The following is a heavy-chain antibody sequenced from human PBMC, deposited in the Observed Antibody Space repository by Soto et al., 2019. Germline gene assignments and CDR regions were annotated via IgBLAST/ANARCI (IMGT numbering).Heavy chain of an antibody. Sequence: ASVKVSCKASGYTFTGYYIHWARQAPGQGLEWMGWINPNNGDTDYAQKFQGWVTMTRDTSINTAYMELGRLRSDDTAVYYCARAELVGYCSSTSCPTYMDVWGKGTTVTVSS. CDR2: INPNNGDT. V-gene: IGHV1-2*04. CDR1: GYTFTGYY. CDR3: ARAELVGYCSSTSCPTYMDV. J-gene: IGHJ6*03. D-gene: IGHD2-2*01.